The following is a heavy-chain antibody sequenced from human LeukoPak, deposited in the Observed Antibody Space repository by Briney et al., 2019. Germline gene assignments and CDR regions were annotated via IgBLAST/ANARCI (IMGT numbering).Heavy chain of an antibody. Sequence: GGSLRLSCAASGFTFSSYNMNWVRQAPGKGLEWVSSISTSSSYIHYADSVKGRFTISRDNAKNSLYLQMNSLRAEDTAVYYCASPRDYYYYMDVWGKGTTVTVSS. CDR1: GFTFSSYN. CDR2: ISTSSSYI. J-gene: IGHJ6*03. CDR3: ASPRDYYYYMDV. V-gene: IGHV3-21*04.